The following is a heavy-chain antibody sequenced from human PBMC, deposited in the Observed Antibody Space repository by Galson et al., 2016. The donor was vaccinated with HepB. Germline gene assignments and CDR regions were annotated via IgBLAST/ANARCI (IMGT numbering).Heavy chain of an antibody. CDR2: ISWKNNSK. CDR1: GFMFDDYA. J-gene: IGHJ6*02. CDR3: AKQLFGVVYGEDYYGLDV. V-gene: IGHV3-9*01. D-gene: IGHD3-3*01. Sequence: SLRLSCAASGFMFDDYAMHWVRQAPGKGLEWVSRISWKNNSKEYADSVKGRFTISRDNAKKSLYLQMNSLTPEDTALYYCAKQLFGVVYGEDYYGLDVWGQGTTVTVSS.